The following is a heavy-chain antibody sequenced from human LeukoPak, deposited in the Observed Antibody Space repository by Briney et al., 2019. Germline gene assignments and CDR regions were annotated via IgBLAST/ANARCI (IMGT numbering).Heavy chain of an antibody. V-gene: IGHV4-59*01. CDR2: IYYSGST. J-gene: IGHJ2*01. CDR1: GGSIRSSYY. Sequence: AETLSLTCTVSGGSIRSSYYWSWIRQPPGKGLEWIGYIYYSGSTNYNPSLKSRVTISVDTSKNQFSLKLSSVTAADTAVYYCARDLVTWYFDLWGRGTLVTVSS. D-gene: IGHD2-21*02. CDR3: ARDLVTWYFDL.